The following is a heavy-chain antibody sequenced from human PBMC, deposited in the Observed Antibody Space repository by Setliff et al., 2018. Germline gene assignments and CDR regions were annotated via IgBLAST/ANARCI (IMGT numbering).Heavy chain of an antibody. Sequence: SETLSLTCAASGGSFSAYYWSWIRQPPGKGLEWIGEISPGGSTIYNPSLKSRVTMSIDKSKNEFSLKMSSVTAADTAVYYCARAPRYFDSTGSYFDGWGQGTLVTVSS. J-gene: IGHJ4*02. CDR2: ISPGGST. CDR3: ARAPRYFDSTGSYFDG. CDR1: GGSFSAYY. D-gene: IGHD3-22*01. V-gene: IGHV4-34*01.